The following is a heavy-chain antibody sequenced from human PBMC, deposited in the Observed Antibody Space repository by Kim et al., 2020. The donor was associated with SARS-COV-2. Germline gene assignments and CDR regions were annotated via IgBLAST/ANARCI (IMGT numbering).Heavy chain of an antibody. CDR1: GFDFSSSG. J-gene: IGHJ4*02. CDR2: ISPKGDKT. D-gene: IGHD6-13*01. V-gene: IGHV3-64D*09. CDR3: VKTGLYTNSWYSDH. Sequence: GGSLRLSCSASGFDFSSSGMHWVRLAPGKRLEYLSAISPKGDKTYYADSLKGRSSISRDNSRSTVFLQMSGLRPEDTGLDYWVKTGLYTNSWYSDHWGQG.